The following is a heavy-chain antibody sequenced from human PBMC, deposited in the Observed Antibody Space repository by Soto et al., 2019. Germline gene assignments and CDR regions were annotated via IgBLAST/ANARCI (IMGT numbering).Heavy chain of an antibody. CDR2: IYYSGST. CDR3: ARHFYGDYGAFDI. V-gene: IGHV4-31*03. J-gene: IGHJ3*02. D-gene: IGHD4-17*01. Sequence: SETLSLTCTVSGGSISSGGYYWSWIRQHPGKGLEWIGYIYYSGSTYYNPSLKSRVTISVDTSKNQFSLKLSSVTAADTAVYYCARHFYGDYGAFDIWGQGTMVTVS. CDR1: GGSISSGGYY.